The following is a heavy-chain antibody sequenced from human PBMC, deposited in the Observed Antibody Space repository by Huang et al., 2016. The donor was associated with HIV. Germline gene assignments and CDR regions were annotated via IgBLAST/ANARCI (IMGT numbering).Heavy chain of an antibody. CDR2: MYSGDKT. CDR3: AREMMVRGVSVPITDGYFYYGMDV. V-gene: IGHV3-53*01. CDR1: GFPVTTNY. D-gene: IGHD3-10*01. Sequence: VQLVESGGALVQPGGSLRLSCAASGFPVTTNYMNWVRQAPGKGLGCFSSMYSGDKTSHADSVEGRFTVSRDNSKNTMYLQMNSLRVEDTATYYCAREMMVRGVSVPITDGYFYYGMDVWGHGTTVSVSS. J-gene: IGHJ6*02.